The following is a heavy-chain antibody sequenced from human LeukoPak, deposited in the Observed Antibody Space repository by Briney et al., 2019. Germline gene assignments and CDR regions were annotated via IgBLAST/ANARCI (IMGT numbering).Heavy chain of an antibody. D-gene: IGHD2-15*01. V-gene: IGHV4-39*01. CDR3: ARHPSPYGCSGGSCYDFDY. CDR2: IYYSGRT. CDR1: GGSISSSNYY. J-gene: IGHJ4*02. Sequence: PETLPLTCTVSGGSISSSNYYWGWIRQPPGKGLEWIGSIYYSGRTYYNPSLKSRVTISVDTSKNQFSLKLNSVTAADTAVYYCARHPSPYGCSGGSCYDFDYWGQGTLVTVSS.